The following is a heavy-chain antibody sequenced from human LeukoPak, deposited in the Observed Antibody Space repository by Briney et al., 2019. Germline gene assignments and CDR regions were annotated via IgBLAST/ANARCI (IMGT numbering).Heavy chain of an antibody. CDR2: IYYSGST. CDR1: GGSISSYY. J-gene: IGHJ2*01. CDR3: ARRAYSSSWYARWYLDL. Sequence: SETLSLTCTVSGGSISSYYWSWIRQPPGKGLEWIGYIYYSGSTNYNPSLKSRVTISVDTSKNQFSLKLSSVTAADTAVYYCARRAYSSSWYARWYLDLWGRGTLVTVSS. V-gene: IGHV4-59*08. D-gene: IGHD6-13*01.